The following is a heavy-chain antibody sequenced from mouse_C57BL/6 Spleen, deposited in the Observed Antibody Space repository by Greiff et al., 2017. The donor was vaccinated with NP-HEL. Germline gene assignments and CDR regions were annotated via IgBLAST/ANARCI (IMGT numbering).Heavy chain of an antibody. V-gene: IGHV1-7*01. CDR2: INPSSGYT. J-gene: IGHJ2*01. D-gene: IGHD1-1*01. CDR3: ASQYGSSRYYFDY. Sequence: QVQLQQSGAELAKPGASVKLSCKASGYTFTSYWMHWVKQRPGQGLEWIGYINPSSGYTKYNQKFKDKATLTADKSSSTAYMQLSSLTYEDSAVYYCASQYGSSRYYFDYWGQGTTLTVSS. CDR1: GYTFTSYW.